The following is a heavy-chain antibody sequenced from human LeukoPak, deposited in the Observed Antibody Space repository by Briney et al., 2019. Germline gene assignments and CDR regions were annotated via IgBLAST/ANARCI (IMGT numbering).Heavy chain of an antibody. CDR2: LNPNTGGT. J-gene: IGHJ1*01. CDR3: ARDSVLVAK. V-gene: IGHV1-2*06. CDR1: GFTLTGYY. D-gene: IGHD2-15*01. Sequence: ASVKVPCKASGFTLTGYYMHWVRQAPGQGLEWMGRLNPNTGGTDYAQKFQGRVTMTRDTSISTVYLVLSSLRSDDAAVYYCARDSVLVAKWGPGTIVTVSS.